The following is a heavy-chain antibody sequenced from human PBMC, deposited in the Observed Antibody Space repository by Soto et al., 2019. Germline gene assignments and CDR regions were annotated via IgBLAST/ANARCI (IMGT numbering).Heavy chain of an antibody. CDR2: IYSGGST. CDR1: GVTVSSNY. V-gene: IGHV3-66*01. Sequence: GGSLRLSCAASGVTVSSNYMSWVRQAPGKGLEWVSVIYSGGSTYYADSVKGRFTISRDNSKNTLYLQMNSLRAEDTAVYYCARDSNGFDRSYCDYWGQGTLVTVSS. CDR3: ARDSNGFDRSYCDY. J-gene: IGHJ4*02. D-gene: IGHD5-18*01.